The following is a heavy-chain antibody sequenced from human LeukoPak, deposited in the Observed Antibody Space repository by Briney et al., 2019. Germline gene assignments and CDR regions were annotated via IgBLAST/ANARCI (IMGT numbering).Heavy chain of an antibody. CDR1: GYTFTTYA. D-gene: IGHD3-22*01. J-gene: IGHJ4*02. V-gene: IGHV1-3*01. CDR2: INAGNGNT. CDR3: ARDQSGDYYDSSASRNDY. Sequence: ASVKVSCKASGYTFTTYAMHWVRQAPGQRLEWMGCINAGNGNTKYSQKFQGRVTITRDTSASTAYMELSSLRSEDTAVYYCARDQSGDYYDSSASRNDYWGQGTLVTVSS.